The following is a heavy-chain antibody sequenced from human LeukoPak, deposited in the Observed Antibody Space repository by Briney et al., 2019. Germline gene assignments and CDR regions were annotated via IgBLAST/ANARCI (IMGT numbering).Heavy chain of an antibody. CDR1: GYTFTGYY. J-gene: IGHJ5*02. Sequence: EASVKVSCKASGYTFTGYYMHWVRQAPGQGLEWMGWINPNSGGTNYAQKFQGWVTMTRDTSISTAYMELSRLRSDDTAVYYCARDGEQLVFFSGFDPWGQGTLVTVSS. CDR3: ARDGEQLVFFSGFDP. D-gene: IGHD6-6*01. CDR2: INPNSGGT. V-gene: IGHV1-2*04.